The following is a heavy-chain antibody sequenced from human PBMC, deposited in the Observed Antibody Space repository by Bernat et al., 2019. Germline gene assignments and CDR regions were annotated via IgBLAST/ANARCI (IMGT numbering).Heavy chain of an antibody. CDR3: ARHVGSGWYGDFGFAY. CDR1: GGSISSSSYY. Sequence: QLQLQESGPGLVKPSETLSLTCTVSGGSISSSSYYWGWIRQPPGKGLEWIGSIYYSGSTYYNPSLKSRVTISVDTSKNQFSLKLSSVTAADTAVYYCARHVGSGWYGDFGFAYWGQGTLVTVSS. J-gene: IGHJ4*02. V-gene: IGHV4-39*01. CDR2: IYYSGST. D-gene: IGHD6-19*01.